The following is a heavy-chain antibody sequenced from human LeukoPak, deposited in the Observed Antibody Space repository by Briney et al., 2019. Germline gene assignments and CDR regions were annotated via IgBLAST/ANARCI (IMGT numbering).Heavy chain of an antibody. J-gene: IGHJ6*02. CDR2: IYYSGST. CDR1: GGSISSYY. Sequence: SETLSLTCTVSGGSISSYYWSWIRQPPGEGLEWIGYIYYSGSTNYNPSLKSRVTISVDTSKNQFSLKLSSVTAADTAVYYCARHKRFTSKGMDVWGQGTTVTVSS. CDR3: ARHKRFTSKGMDV. V-gene: IGHV4-59*08. D-gene: IGHD2-2*01.